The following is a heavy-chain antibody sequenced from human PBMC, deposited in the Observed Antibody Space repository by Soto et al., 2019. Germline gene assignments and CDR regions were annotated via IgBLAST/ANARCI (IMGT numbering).Heavy chain of an antibody. CDR3: TRLVEWDQGNEY. CDR1: GFIFSDSP. D-gene: IGHD3-3*01. J-gene: IGHJ4*02. CDR2: IRSKGDNYAT. Sequence: EVQLVESGGGLVQPGGSLKLSCAASGFIFSDSPIHWVRQASGKGLEWVGRIRSKGDNYATAYAASVRGRFTISREDAKNTGYLQMNRLKTDDTAVYYCTRLVEWDQGNEYWGQGTLVTVSS. V-gene: IGHV3-73*01.